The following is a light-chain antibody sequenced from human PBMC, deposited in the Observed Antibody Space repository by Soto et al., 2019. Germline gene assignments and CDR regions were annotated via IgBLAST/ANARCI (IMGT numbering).Light chain of an antibody. CDR2: GAS. J-gene: IGKJ4*01. CDR3: QQYGSLIT. V-gene: IGKV3-20*01. Sequence: EIVLTQSPGTLSLSPGERATLSCRASRSVSSSYLAWYQRKPGQAPRLLIHGASTRAADISDRFSGSGSGTDFTLTISRLEPEDFAVYYCQQYGSLITFGGGTKVDIK. CDR1: RSVSSSY.